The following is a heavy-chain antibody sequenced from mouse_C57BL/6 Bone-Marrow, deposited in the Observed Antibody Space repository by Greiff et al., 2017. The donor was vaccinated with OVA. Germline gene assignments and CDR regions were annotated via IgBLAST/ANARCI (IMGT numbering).Heavy chain of an antibody. Sequence: VQLQQSGPELVKPGASVKISCKASGYAFSSSWMNWVKQRPGKGLEWIGRIYPGDGDTNYNGKFKGKATLTADKSSSTAYMQLSSLTSEDSAVYFCARLYGWFADGGQGTLVTVSA. CDR3: ARLYGWFAD. CDR1: GYAFSSSW. CDR2: IYPGDGDT. D-gene: IGHD1-1*02. J-gene: IGHJ3*01. V-gene: IGHV1-82*01.